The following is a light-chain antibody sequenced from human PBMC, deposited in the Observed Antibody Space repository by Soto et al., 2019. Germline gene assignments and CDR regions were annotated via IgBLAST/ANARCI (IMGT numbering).Light chain of an antibody. CDR1: HSVTSSH. V-gene: IGKV3-20*01. CDR2: GAS. Sequence: IVLTQSPDTLSLSPGERVTLSCRASHSVTSSHVAWYRQKPGQPPTLLIYGASSRAAGVADRFSGDGSGKDFTLTNSRLEPEDFAVYLCQQYGNSPLTFGRGTKLEMK. CDR3: QQYGNSPLT. J-gene: IGKJ2*01.